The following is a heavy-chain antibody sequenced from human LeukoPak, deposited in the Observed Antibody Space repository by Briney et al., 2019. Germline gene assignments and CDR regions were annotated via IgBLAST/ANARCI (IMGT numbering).Heavy chain of an antibody. D-gene: IGHD6-13*01. CDR1: GFTFSSYG. CDR3: ARWDISAADIDY. J-gene: IGHJ4*02. Sequence: PGRSLRLSCAASGFTFSSYGMHWVRQSPGKRLEWVAVIRFDGSHVYYGDSVKGRFTISRDNSKKTLFLQMDSLRAEDTAVYYCARWDISAADIDYWGQGTLVTVSA. CDR2: IRFDGSHV. V-gene: IGHV3-33*01.